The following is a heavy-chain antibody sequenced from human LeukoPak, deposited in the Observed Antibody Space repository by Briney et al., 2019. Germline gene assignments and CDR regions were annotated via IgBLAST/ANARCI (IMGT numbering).Heavy chain of an antibody. J-gene: IGHJ4*02. D-gene: IGHD5-12*01. V-gene: IGHV3-9*01. CDR1: GFTFDDYA. CDR3: AKDKGNWVATITPFDY. Sequence: GGSLRLSCAASGFTFDDYAMHWVRQAPGKGLEWVSGISWNSGSIGYADSVKGRFTISRDNAKNSLYLQMNSLRAEDTALYYCAKDKGNWVATITPFDYWGQGTLVTVSS. CDR2: ISWNSGSI.